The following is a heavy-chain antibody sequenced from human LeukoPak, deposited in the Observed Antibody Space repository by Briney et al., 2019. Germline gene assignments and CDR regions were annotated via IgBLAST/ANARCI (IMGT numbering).Heavy chain of an antibody. CDR1: GGSISSYY. Sequence: SETLSLTCTVSGGSISSYYWSWIRQPPGKGLEWIGYIYYSGSTNYNPSLKSRVTISVDTSKNQFSLKLSSVTAADTAVYYCARTHGCNYQSGLGYWGQGTLVTVSS. D-gene: IGHD5-24*01. CDR3: ARTHGCNYQSGLGY. V-gene: IGHV4-59*01. J-gene: IGHJ4*02. CDR2: IYYSGST.